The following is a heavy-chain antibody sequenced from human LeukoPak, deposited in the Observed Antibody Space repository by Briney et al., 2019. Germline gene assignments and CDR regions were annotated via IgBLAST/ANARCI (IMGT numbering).Heavy chain of an antibody. D-gene: IGHD3-22*01. V-gene: IGHV3-48*02. CDR2: ISSSSSTI. CDR3: ARVDHYDSSGYYYTDFDY. CDR1: GFTFSSYS. Sequence: GGSLRLSCAASGFTFSSYSMNWVRQAPGKGLEWVSYISSSSSTIYYADSVKGRFTISRDNAKNSLYLQMNSLRDGDTAVYYCARVDHYDSSGYYYTDFDYWGQGTLVTVSS. J-gene: IGHJ4*02.